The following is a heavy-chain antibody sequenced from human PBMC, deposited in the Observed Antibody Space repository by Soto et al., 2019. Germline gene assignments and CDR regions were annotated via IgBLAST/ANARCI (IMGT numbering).Heavy chain of an antibody. J-gene: IGHJ4*02. CDR2: ISGSGGST. Sequence: EVQLLESGGGLVQPGGSLRLSCAASGFTFSSYAMNWVRQAPGKGLEWVSAISGSGGSTYDADSLKGRFTISRDNSKDTLYLQMNSLRADDTAVYYCVKGDFGVDYWGQGTLVTVSS. CDR3: VKGDFGVDY. CDR1: GFTFSSYA. D-gene: IGHD3-3*01. V-gene: IGHV3-23*01.